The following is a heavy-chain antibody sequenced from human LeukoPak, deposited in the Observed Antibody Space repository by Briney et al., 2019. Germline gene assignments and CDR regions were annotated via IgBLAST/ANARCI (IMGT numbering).Heavy chain of an antibody. CDR3: AKDHRTIFGVVTLNWFDP. CDR2: ISGSGGST. V-gene: IGHV3-23*01. Sequence: GRSLRLSCAASGFTFSSYAMSWVRQAPGKGLEWVSAISGSGGSTYYADSVKGRFTISRDNSKNTLYLQMNSLRAEDTAVYCCAKDHRTIFGVVTLNWFDPWGQGTLVTVSS. J-gene: IGHJ5*02. D-gene: IGHD3-3*01. CDR1: GFTFSSYA.